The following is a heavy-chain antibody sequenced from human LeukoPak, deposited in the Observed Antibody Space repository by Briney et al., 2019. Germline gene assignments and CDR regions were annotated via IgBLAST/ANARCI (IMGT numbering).Heavy chain of an antibody. CDR1: GFTVSSNY. J-gene: IGHJ3*02. Sequence: GGSLRLSCAASGFTVSSNYMSWVRQAPGKGLEWVSVIYSGGSTNYADSVKGRFTISRDNAKNTLYLQMNSLRAEDTALYYCVSRYCSSINCYKASGSGAFDIWGQGTMVTVSS. V-gene: IGHV3-53*01. CDR3: VSRYCSSINCYKASGSGAFDI. CDR2: IYSGGST. D-gene: IGHD2-2*02.